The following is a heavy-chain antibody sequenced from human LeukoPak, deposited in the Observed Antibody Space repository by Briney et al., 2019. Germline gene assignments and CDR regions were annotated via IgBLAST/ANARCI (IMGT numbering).Heavy chain of an antibody. CDR2: IRPDGHT. J-gene: IGHJ3*01. D-gene: IGHD5-12*01. CDR3: ARQVATKGEWAFDV. V-gene: IGHV4-38-2*02. Sequence: SETLSLTCTVSGYFSTAYYWGWIRQPPGKGLEWMASIRPDGHTYTNSSLRHQLTISADMSRNEFSLKLNSLTAADTAVYYYARQVATKGEWAFDVWGQGTVVTVSS. CDR1: GYFSTAYY.